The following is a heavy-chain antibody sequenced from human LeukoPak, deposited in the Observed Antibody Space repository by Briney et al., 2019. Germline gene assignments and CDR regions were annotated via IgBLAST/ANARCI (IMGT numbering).Heavy chain of an antibody. J-gene: IGHJ4*02. CDR2: IRYDGSNK. Sequence: GGSLRLSCAASGFTFSSYGMHWVRQTPGKGLEWVAFIRYDGSNKYYADSVKGRFSISRDNAKNSLYLQMNSLRAEDTAVYYCARDRTVTRIFDYWGQGTLVTVSS. V-gene: IGHV3-30*02. CDR1: GFTFSSYG. CDR3: ARDRTVTRIFDY. D-gene: IGHD4-17*01.